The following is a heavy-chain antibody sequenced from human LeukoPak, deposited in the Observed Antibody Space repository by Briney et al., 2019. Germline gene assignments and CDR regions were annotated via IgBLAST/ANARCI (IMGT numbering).Heavy chain of an antibody. V-gene: IGHV4-38-2*01. J-gene: IGHJ4*02. Sequence: SETLSLTCAVSGYSISSGYYWGWIRPPPGKGLEWIGHIFHGGTTYYNPSLKSRVTMSLDKSKNPFSLNLSSVTAADTAVYYCARLASSASYYFDYWGQGTLVSVSS. CDR1: GYSISSGYY. CDR3: ARLASSASYYFDY. D-gene: IGHD3-22*01. CDR2: IFHGGTT.